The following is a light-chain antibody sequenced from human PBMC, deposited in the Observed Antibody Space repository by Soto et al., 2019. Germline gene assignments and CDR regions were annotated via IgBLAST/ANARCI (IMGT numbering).Light chain of an antibody. CDR1: SSDVGGYNY. CDR2: DVN. J-gene: IGLJ2*01. Sequence: QSALTQPASVSGSPGQSITISCTGTSSDVGGYNYGSWYQQHPGKAPKLMIYDVNNRPSGVSNRFSGSKSGNTASLTISGLQAEDEADYYCSSYTGSSTYVVFGGGTKLTVL. CDR3: SSYTGSSTYVV. V-gene: IGLV2-14*01.